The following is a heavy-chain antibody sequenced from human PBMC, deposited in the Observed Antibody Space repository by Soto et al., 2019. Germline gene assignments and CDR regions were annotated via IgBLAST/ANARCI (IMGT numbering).Heavy chain of an antibody. D-gene: IGHD5-12*01. V-gene: IGHV4-61*01. CDR1: GGSVSGGSYQ. J-gene: IGHJ6*02. CDR3: ARDNMATFDYHYYGMDV. Sequence: QVQLQESGPGLAKPSETRSLTCSVSGGSVSGGSYQWTWIRQAPGKGLEWIGYVHFSGGTNYNTSLESRVTISIDTSRDQFSLKLTSLTAADTAVYFCARDNMATFDYHYYGMDVWGQGTTVTVSS. CDR2: VHFSGGT.